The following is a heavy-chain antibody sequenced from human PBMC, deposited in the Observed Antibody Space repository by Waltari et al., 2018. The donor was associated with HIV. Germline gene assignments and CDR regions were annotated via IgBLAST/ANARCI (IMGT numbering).Heavy chain of an antibody. D-gene: IGHD3-10*02. J-gene: IGHJ3*02. Sequence: EVQLVESGGGLVQPGGSLRLSCAASGFTFSSYWMHWVRQAPGKGLVWVSRMKSDGGSKSYADSGKGRFTISRDNAKNTLYLQMNSLRAEDTAVYYCARPFTMFRKGGDAFDIWGQGTMVTVSS. CDR3: ARPFTMFRKGGDAFDI. V-gene: IGHV3-74*01. CDR1: GFTFSSYW. CDR2: MKSDGGSK.